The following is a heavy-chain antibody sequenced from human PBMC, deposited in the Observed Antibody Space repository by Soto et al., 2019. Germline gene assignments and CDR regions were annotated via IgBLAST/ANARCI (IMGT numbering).Heavy chain of an antibody. D-gene: IGHD3-22*01. Sequence: EVQLLESGGGSEQPGGSLRLSCAASGFTFSDYAMTWVRQAPGKGLEWVSAISGRGYSTYYADSVKGRFTISRDNSKNTLDLQMNSLRAEDAAVYYCAKVHPTHESRGYYYDYYYGMDVWGQGTTVTVSS. J-gene: IGHJ6*02. V-gene: IGHV3-23*01. CDR2: ISGRGYST. CDR3: AKVHPTHESRGYYYDYYYGMDV. CDR1: GFTFSDYA.